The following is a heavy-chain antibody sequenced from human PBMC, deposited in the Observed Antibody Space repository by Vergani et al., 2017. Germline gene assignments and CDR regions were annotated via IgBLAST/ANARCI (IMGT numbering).Heavy chain of an antibody. J-gene: IGHJ4*02. CDR2: ISGSGGST. CDR3: AKDHPTIWFGELGLFDY. Sequence: EVQLLESGGGLVQPGGSLRLSCAASGFTFSSYAMSWVRQAPGKGLEWVSAISGSGGSTNYADSVKGRFTISRDNSKNTLYLQMNSLRAEDTAVYYCAKDHPTIWFGELGLFDYWGQGTLVTVSS. V-gene: IGHV3-23*01. D-gene: IGHD3-10*01. CDR1: GFTFSSYA.